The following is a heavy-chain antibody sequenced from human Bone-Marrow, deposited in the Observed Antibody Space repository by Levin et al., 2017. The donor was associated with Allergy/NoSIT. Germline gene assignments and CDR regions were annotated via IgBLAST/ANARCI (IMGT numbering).Heavy chain of an antibody. CDR2: IYSGGST. CDR3: ARGQEAGWFDP. V-gene: IGHV3-53*01. CDR1: GFTVSSNY. Sequence: GESLKISCAASGFTVSSNYMSWVRQAPGKGLEWVSVIYSGGSTYYADSVKGRFTISRDNSKNTLYLQMNSLRAEDTAVYYCARGQEAGWFDPWGQGTLVTVSS. J-gene: IGHJ5*02.